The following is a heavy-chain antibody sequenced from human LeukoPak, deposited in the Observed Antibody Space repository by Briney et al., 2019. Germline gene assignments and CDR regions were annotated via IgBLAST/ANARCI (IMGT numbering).Heavy chain of an antibody. CDR2: INHSGST. V-gene: IGHV4-34*01. D-gene: IGHD1-26*01. J-gene: IGHJ3*02. Sequence: ASETLSLTCAVYGGSFSGYYRSWIRQPPGKGLEWIGEINHSGSTNYNPPLKSRVTISVDTSKNQFPLKLSSVTAADTAVYYCARGYSGSYFAFDIWGQGTMVTVSS. CDR1: GGSFSGYY. CDR3: ARGYSGSYFAFDI.